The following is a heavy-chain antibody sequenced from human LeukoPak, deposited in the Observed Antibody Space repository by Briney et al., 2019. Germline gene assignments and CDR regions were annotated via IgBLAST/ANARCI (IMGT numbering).Heavy chain of an antibody. Sequence: GGSLRLSCAASGFTFSSYAMHWVRQAPGKGLEWVAVISYDGSNKYYADSVKGRFTISRDNSKNTLYLQMNSLRAEDTAVYYCARARMELELLPRPYYSDYWGQGTLVTVSS. CDR1: GFTFSSYA. V-gene: IGHV3-30*04. CDR3: ARARMELELLPRPYYSDY. D-gene: IGHD1-7*01. CDR2: ISYDGSNK. J-gene: IGHJ4*02.